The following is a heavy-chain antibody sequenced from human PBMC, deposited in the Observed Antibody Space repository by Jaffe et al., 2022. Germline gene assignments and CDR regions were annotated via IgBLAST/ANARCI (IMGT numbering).Heavy chain of an antibody. J-gene: IGHJ3*02. CDR3: ARLGYCSSTSCLPDDAFDI. Sequence: EVQLVESGGGLVQPGGSLRLSCAASGFTFSSYSMNWVRQAPGKGLEWVSYISSSSSTIYYADSVKGRFTISRDNAKNSLYLQMNSLRAEDTAVYYCARLGYCSSTSCLPDDAFDIWGQGTMVTVSS. CDR2: ISSSSSTI. CDR1: GFTFSSYS. D-gene: IGHD2-2*01. V-gene: IGHV3-48*01.